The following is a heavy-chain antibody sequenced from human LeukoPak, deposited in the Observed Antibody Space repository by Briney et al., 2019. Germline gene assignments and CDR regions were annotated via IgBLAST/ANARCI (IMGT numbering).Heavy chain of an antibody. CDR1: GFSFSSYW. Sequence: GGSLRLSCAASGFSFSSYWMSWVRQAPGKGLEWVANIKKDGSEKYYVDSVKGRFTVSRDNAKNSLYLQMNSLRAEDTAVYYCARAGYSSSWQYYYGMDVWGQGTTVTVSS. CDR3: ARAGYSSSWQYYYGMDV. CDR2: IKKDGSEK. V-gene: IGHV3-7*01. J-gene: IGHJ6*02. D-gene: IGHD6-13*01.